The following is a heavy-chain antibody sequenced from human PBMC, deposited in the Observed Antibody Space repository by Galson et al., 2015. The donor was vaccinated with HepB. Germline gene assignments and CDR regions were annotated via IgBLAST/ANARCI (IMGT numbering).Heavy chain of an antibody. CDR2: IKQDGSEK. CDR3: ARDRGPSYYYDSSGYYPDAFDI. D-gene: IGHD3-22*01. CDR1: GFTFSSYW. V-gene: IGHV3-7*01. J-gene: IGHJ3*02. Sequence: SLRLSCAASGFTFSSYWMSWVRQAPGKGLEWVANIKQDGSEKYYVDSVKGRFTISRDNAKNSLYLQMNSLRAEDTAVYYCARDRGPSYYYDSSGYYPDAFDIWGQGTMVTVSS.